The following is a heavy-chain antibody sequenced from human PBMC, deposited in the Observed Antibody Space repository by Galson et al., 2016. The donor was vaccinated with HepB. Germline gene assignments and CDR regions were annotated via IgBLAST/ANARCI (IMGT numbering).Heavy chain of an antibody. D-gene: IGHD1-7*01. CDR2: IYPGDSDT. CDR1: GYKFSNYW. CDR3: VRGGDDYGSNWYYIYVDS. V-gene: IGHV5-51*01. Sequence: QSGAEVKKAGEPLKISCTGSGYKFSNYWIGWVRQMPGKGLEWMGIIYPGDSDTRYSPSFRGQVTISADKSISTAYLQWSSLQASDTAMYFCVRGGDDYGSNWYYIYVDSWCQGTFVTVSS. J-gene: IGHJ5*01.